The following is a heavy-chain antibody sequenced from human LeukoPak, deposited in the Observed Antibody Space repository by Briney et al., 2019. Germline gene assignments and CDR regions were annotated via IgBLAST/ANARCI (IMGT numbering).Heavy chain of an antibody. V-gene: IGHV1-69*05. CDR3: ARDNYAGANWFDP. D-gene: IGHD1-7*01. CDR1: GGTFSSYA. Sequence: SVKVSCKASGGTFSSYAVSWVRQAPGQGLEWMGGIIPIFGTANYAQKFQGRVTITTDESTSTAYMELSSLRSEDTAVYYCARDNYAGANWFDPWGQGTLVTVSS. J-gene: IGHJ5*02. CDR2: IIPIFGTA.